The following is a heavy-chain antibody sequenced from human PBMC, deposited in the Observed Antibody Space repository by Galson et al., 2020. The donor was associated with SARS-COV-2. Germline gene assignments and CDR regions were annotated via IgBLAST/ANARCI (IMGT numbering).Heavy chain of an antibody. D-gene: IGHD6-25*01. CDR2: IDWNGRST. Sequence: GESLKISCVGSGFTFDDTGMNWVRQVPGKGLEWVSGIDWNGRSTGYAASVKGRFTISRDNLKNSLFLQLESLRADDTGLYYCARSDCSGNTCWLDAWGQGTLVTVSS. V-gene: IGHV3-20*04. CDR1: GFTFDDTG. CDR3: ARSDCSGNTCWLDA. J-gene: IGHJ5*02.